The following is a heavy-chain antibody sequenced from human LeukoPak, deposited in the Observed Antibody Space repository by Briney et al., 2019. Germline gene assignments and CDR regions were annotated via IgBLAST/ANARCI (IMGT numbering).Heavy chain of an antibody. CDR1: GFSVSSNY. V-gene: IGHV3-66*01. J-gene: IGHJ4*02. Sequence: GGSLRLSCVVSGFSVSSNYMSWVRQAPGKGLEWVSVIYSGGSTYYADSVKGRFTISRDNSKNTLYLQMNSLRAEDTAVYRCAREAGLYDSSGYYLDYWGQGTLVTVSS. CDR3: AREAGLYDSSGYYLDY. D-gene: IGHD3-22*01. CDR2: IYSGGST.